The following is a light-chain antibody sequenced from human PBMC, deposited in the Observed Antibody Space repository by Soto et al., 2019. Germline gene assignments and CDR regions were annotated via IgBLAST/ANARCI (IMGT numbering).Light chain of an antibody. Sequence: EIVMTQSPAILSVSPGERATLSCRASQSVSSNLAWFQQKPGQTPRLLFNGASTRATGIPARFTGSGSGTEFSLTISSLQAEDFAVYYCQQYDIWPPTLGQGTKVEIK. J-gene: IGKJ1*01. CDR1: QSVSSN. V-gene: IGKV3-15*01. CDR2: GAS. CDR3: QQYDIWPPT.